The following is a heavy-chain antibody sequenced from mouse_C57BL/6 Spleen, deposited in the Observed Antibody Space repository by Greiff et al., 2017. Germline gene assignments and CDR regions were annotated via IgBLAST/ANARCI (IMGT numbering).Heavy chain of an antibody. J-gene: IGHJ3*01. CDR3: YAYSTFAY. CDR2: IDPETGGT. Sequence: VKLQESGAELVRPGASVTLSCKASGYTFTDYEMHWVKQTPVHGLEWIGAIDPETGGTAYNQKFKGKAILTADKSSSTAYMELRSLTSEDSAVYYCYAYSTFAYGGQGTLVTVSA. D-gene: IGHD2-5*01. CDR1: GYTFTDYE. V-gene: IGHV1-15*01.